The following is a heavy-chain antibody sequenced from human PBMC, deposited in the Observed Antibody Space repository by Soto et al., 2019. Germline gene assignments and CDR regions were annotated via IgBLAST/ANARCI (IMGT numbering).Heavy chain of an antibody. V-gene: IGHV3-23*01. CDR3: AKGGVAAARGYFDY. J-gene: IGHJ4*02. D-gene: IGHD6-13*01. CDR2: ISGSGSNT. CDR1: GFTFRSYG. Sequence: EVQLLESGGGLVKPGGSLRLSCAASGFTFRSYGLSWVRQAPGKGREWVSDISGSGSNTNYADSVKGRFTISRDNSNNTLFLQMNSLRVEDTAVYYCAKGGVAAARGYFDYWGQGILVTVSS.